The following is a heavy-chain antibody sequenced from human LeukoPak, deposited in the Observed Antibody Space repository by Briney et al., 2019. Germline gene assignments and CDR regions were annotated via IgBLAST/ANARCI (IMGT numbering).Heavy chain of an antibody. Sequence: GASVKVSCKASGYTFTSYAMNWVRQAPGQGLEWMRWINTNTGNPTYAQGFTGRFVFSLDTSVSTAYLQISSLKAEDTAVYYCARSFWSGYDYYYYYMDVWGKGTTVTVSS. CDR2: INTNTGNP. CDR1: GYTFTSYA. J-gene: IGHJ6*03. CDR3: ARSFWSGYDYYYYYMDV. V-gene: IGHV7-4-1*02. D-gene: IGHD3-3*01.